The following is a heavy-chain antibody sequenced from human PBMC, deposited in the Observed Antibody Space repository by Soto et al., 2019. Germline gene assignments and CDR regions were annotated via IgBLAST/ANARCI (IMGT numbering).Heavy chain of an antibody. V-gene: IGHV4-39*01. J-gene: IGHJ6*03. CDR3: AGHAYGVVVPAAYRKYYYYMDV. Sequence: SETLSLTCTVSGGSISSSSYYWGWIRQPPGKGLEWIGNVYYSGSTYYNPSLKSRVTISVDTSKNQFSLKLSSVTAADTAVYYCAGHAYGVVVPAAYRKYYYYMDVWGKGTTVTVSS. CDR2: VYYSGST. CDR1: GGSISSSSYY. D-gene: IGHD2-2*01.